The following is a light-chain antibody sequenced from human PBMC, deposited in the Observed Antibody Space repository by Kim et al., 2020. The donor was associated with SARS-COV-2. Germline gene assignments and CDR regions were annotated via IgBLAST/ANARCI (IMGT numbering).Light chain of an antibody. V-gene: IGKV3-11*01. CDR2: DAS. CDR1: QSVISY. CDR3: QQRSNWPPFT. J-gene: IGKJ3*01. Sequence: WPGEKATPSCRASQSVISYLAWYQQKPRQAPRLLIYDASNRATGIPARFSGSGSGTDFTLTISSLEPEDFAVYYCQQRSNWPPFTFGPGTKVDIK.